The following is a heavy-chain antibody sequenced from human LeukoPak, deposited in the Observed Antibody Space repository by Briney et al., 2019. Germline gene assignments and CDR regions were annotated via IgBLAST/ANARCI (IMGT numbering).Heavy chain of an antibody. D-gene: IGHD6-19*01. CDR1: GFTVSSNY. Sequence: GGSLRLSCAASGFTVSSNYMSWVRQAPGKGLEWVSVIYSGGSTYYADSVKGRFTISRDNSKNTLYLQMNSLRAEDSAVYYCARDGAVARWGKAGALGYYGMDVWGQGTTVTVSS. CDR2: IYSGGST. CDR3: ARDGAVARWGKAGALGYYGMDV. J-gene: IGHJ6*02. V-gene: IGHV3-53*01.